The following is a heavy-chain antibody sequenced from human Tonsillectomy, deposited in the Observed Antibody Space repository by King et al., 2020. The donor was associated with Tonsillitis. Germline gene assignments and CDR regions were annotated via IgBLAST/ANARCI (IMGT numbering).Heavy chain of an antibody. Sequence: EVQLVESGGGLVKPGGSLRLSCAASGFQFNNAWMNWVRQAPGKGLEWVGRIPSKTDGGTTDYAAPVKGRFTISRDDSKNTLYLQMNSLKTEDTGVYYCWLLGSDTAMVALDYWGQGTLVTVSS. CDR2: IPSKTDGGTT. V-gene: IGHV3-15*07. J-gene: IGHJ4*02. D-gene: IGHD5-18*01. CDR1: GFQFNNAW. CDR3: WLLGSDTAMVALDY.